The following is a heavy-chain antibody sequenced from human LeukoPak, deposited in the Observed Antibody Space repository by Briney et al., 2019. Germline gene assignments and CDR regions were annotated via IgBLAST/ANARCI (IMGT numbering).Heavy chain of an antibody. CDR2: TKQDGTEK. CDR3: ARGGATVDF. V-gene: IGHV3-7*05. Sequence: GGSLRLSCAASGFTFIRYWMSWVRQAPGKGLEWVANTKQDGTEKYYVDSVKGRFTISRDNAKKSLYLELNSLRAEDTAVYYCARGGATVDFWGQGTLVTVSS. CDR1: GFTFIRYW. J-gene: IGHJ4*02. D-gene: IGHD1-26*01.